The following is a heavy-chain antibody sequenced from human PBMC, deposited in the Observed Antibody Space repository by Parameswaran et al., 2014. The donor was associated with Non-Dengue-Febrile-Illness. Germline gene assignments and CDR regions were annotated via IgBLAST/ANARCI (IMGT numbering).Heavy chain of an antibody. D-gene: IGHD3-10*01. CDR3: AKDTGTDYYGSALWPVDP. V-gene: IGHV3-23*01. CDR2: ISGSGGST. J-gene: IGHJ5*02. Sequence: RWIRQPPGKGLEWVSAISGSGGSTYYADSVKGRFTISRDNSKNTLYLQMNSLRAEDTAVYYCAKDTGTDYYGSALWPVDPWGQGTLVTVSS.